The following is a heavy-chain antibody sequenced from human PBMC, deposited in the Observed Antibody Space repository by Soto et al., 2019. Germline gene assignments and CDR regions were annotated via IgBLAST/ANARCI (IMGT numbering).Heavy chain of an antibody. J-gene: IGHJ6*02. Sequence: XGSLRLSCAASGFTFSSYGMHWVRQAPGKGLEWVAVISYDGSNKYYADSVKGRFTISRDNSKNTLYLQMNSLRAEDTAVYYCAKGRIVVVPAALGGMDVWGQGTTVTVSS. V-gene: IGHV3-30*18. CDR3: AKGRIVVVPAALGGMDV. CDR2: ISYDGSNK. CDR1: GFTFSSYG. D-gene: IGHD2-2*01.